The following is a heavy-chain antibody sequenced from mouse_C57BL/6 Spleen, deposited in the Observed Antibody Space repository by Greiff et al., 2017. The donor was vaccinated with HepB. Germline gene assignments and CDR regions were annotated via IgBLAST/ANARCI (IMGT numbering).Heavy chain of an antibody. Sequence: VQRVESGAELVKPGASVKISCKASGYAFSSYWMNWVKQRPGKGLEWIGQIYPGDGDTNYNGKFKGKATLTADKSSSTAYMQLSSLTSEDSAVYFCARSRLAYAMDYWGQGTSVTVSS. J-gene: IGHJ4*01. CDR3: ARSRLAYAMDY. CDR1: GYAFSSYW. V-gene: IGHV1-80*01. CDR2: IYPGDGDT. D-gene: IGHD2-4*01.